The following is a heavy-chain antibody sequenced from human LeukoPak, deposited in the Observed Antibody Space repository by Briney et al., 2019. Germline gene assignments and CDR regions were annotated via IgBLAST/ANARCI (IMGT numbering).Heavy chain of an antibody. Sequence: GGSLRLSCAASGFTFSTYGMSWVRQAPGKGLEWVSGISGSGGISYYADSVKGRFTISRDNSKNTLYLQMNSLRVEDTAVYYCARELELTFDYWGQGTLVTVSS. V-gene: IGHV3-23*01. CDR1: GFTFSTYG. CDR2: ISGSGGIS. D-gene: IGHD1-7*01. CDR3: ARELELTFDY. J-gene: IGHJ4*02.